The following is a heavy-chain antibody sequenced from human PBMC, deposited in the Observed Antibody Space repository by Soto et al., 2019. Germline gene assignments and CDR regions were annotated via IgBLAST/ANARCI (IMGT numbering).Heavy chain of an antibody. CDR2: IRSKANNYAT. V-gene: IGHV3-73*02. CDR1: GFTFSGSV. D-gene: IGHD3-3*01. J-gene: IGHJ4*02. CDR3: ARGVYDFWSGHPKGLNY. Sequence: EVQLVESGGGLVQPGGSLKLSCAASGFTFSGSVVHWVRQTSGKGLEWVGRIRSKANNYATAYAVSVTGRFTISRDDSRDSAYLPMNGLKTEDTAVYYCARGVYDFWSGHPKGLNYWGQGTVVTVSS.